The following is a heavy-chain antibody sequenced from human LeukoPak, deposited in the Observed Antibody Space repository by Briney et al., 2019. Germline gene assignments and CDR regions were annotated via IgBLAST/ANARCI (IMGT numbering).Heavy chain of an antibody. J-gene: IGHJ3*02. D-gene: IGHD6-19*01. CDR2: ISWNSGSI. V-gene: IGHV3-9*03. Sequence: GRSLRLSCAASGFTFDDYAMHWVRQAPGKGLEWVSGISWNSGSIGYADSVKGRFTISRDNAKNSLYPQMNSLRAEDMALYYCAKDRTRYSSGWYFPVAFDIWGQGTMVTVSS. CDR3: AKDRTRYSSGWYFPVAFDI. CDR1: GFTFDDYA.